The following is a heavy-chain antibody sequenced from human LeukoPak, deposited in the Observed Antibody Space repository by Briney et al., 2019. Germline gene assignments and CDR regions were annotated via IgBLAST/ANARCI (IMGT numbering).Heavy chain of an antibody. CDR2: IWYDGSNK. CDR3: AREIGAHDFWSGYCDY. V-gene: IGHV3-33*01. Sequence: GRPLRLSCAASGFTFSSYGMPWVRQAPGKGLEWVAVIWYDGSNKYYADSVKGRFTISRDNSKNTLYLQMNSLRAEDTAVYYCAREIGAHDFWSGYCDYWGQGTLVTVSS. CDR1: GFTFSSYG. J-gene: IGHJ4*02. D-gene: IGHD3-3*01.